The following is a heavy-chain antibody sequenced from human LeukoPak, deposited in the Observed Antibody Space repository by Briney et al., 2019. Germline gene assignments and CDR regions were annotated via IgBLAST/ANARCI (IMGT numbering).Heavy chain of an antibody. CDR3: AKESLDTEQRNYYYYGMDV. V-gene: IGHV3-30*18. D-gene: IGHD1-1*01. Sequence: GGSLRLSCAASGFTLRYYGMHWVRQAPGKGLEWVAFISYDGSKKYYADSVKDRFTISRDNSRNTLYVQVNSLRAEDTAVYYCAKESLDTEQRNYYYYGMDVWGQGTTVTVSS. CDR1: GFTLRYYG. CDR2: ISYDGSKK. J-gene: IGHJ6*02.